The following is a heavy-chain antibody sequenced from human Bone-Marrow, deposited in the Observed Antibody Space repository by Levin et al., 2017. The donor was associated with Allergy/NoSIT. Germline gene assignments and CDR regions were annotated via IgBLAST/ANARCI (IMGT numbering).Heavy chain of an antibody. J-gene: IGHJ6*02. CDR1: GFAFPDYL. D-gene: IGHD5-24*01. V-gene: IGHV3-49*03. Sequence: GGSLRLSCTGSGFAFPDYLISWFRQTSGKGLEWVGFVRTRSYGWATEYAASVEGRFTISRDDSHRIAYLQLNSLQIEDSAVYYCTRSSADGYPPHSYYYGVTVWGQGTTVTVSS. CDR3: TRSSADGYPPHSYYYGVTV. CDR2: VRTRSYGWAT.